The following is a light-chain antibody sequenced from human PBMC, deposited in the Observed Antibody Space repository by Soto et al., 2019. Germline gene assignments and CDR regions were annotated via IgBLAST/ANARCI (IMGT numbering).Light chain of an antibody. CDR2: GAS. CDR3: QQYNHWPPLT. Sequence: EIVMTQSPATLSVSPGERATLSCRASQSVGRNLAWYQQKPGQAPRLLIYGASTGATGIPARFSGSGSGTEFTLTISSLQSEDFAIYSCQQYNHWPPLTFGGGTKVEIK. CDR1: QSVGRN. J-gene: IGKJ4*01. V-gene: IGKV3-15*01.